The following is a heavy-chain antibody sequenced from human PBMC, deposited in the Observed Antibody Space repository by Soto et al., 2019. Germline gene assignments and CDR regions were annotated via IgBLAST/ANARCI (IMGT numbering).Heavy chain of an antibody. CDR2: IYTSGST. CDR1: GGSISSYY. D-gene: IGHD3-10*01. V-gene: IGHV4-4*07. Sequence: SETLSLTCTVSGGSISSYYWSWIRQPAGKGLEWIGRIYTSGSTNYNPSLKSRVTMSVDTSKNQFSLKLSSVTAADTAVYYCAGDSGSGSYYRYYYYGMDVWGQGTTVTVSS. J-gene: IGHJ6*02. CDR3: AGDSGSGSYYRYYYYGMDV.